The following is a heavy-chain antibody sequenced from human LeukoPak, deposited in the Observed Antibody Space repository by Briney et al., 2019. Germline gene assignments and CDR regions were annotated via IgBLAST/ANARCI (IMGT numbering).Heavy chain of an antibody. CDR2: VSGSGTSI. Sequence: GGSLGLSCAASGFTFSDYYMSWIRQAPGKGLEWVSYVSGSGTSIHYADSVKGRFSISRDNAKNSLFLQMNSLRAEDTAVYYCARDRGVAVSDFWGQGTLVSVSS. V-gene: IGHV3-11*01. CDR3: ARDRGVAVSDF. J-gene: IGHJ4*02. CDR1: GFTFSDYY. D-gene: IGHD3-10*01.